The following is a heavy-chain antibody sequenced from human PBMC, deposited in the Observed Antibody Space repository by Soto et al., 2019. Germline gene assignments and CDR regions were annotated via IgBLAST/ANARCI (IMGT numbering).Heavy chain of an antibody. D-gene: IGHD5-18*01. J-gene: IGHJ4*02. CDR2: IYHSGST. CDR3: ASGYSYTNTFDY. Sequence: SETLSLTCAVSGGSISSGGYSWSWIRQPPGKGLEWIGYIYHSGSTYYNPSLKSRVTISVDRSKNQFPLKLSSVTAADTAVYYCASGYSYTNTFDYWGQGTLVTVSS. CDR1: GGSISSGGYS. V-gene: IGHV4-30-2*01.